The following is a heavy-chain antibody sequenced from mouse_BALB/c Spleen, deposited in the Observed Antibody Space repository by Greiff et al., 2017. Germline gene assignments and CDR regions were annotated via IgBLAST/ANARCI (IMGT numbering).Heavy chain of an antibody. CDR3: ARSEGGYYGFAY. CDR2: INPSTGYT. Sequence: LQESGAELAKPGASVKMSCKASGYTFTSYWMHWVKQRPGQGLEWIGYINPSTGYTEYNQKFKDKATLTADKSSSTAYMQLSSLTSEDSAVYYCARSEGGYYGFAYWGQGTLVTVSA. V-gene: IGHV1-7*01. J-gene: IGHJ3*01. D-gene: IGHD2-3*01. CDR1: GYTFTSYW.